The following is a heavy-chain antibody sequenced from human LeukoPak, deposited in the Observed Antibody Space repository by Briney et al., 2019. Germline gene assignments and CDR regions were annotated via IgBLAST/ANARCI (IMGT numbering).Heavy chain of an antibody. CDR1: GLTFSSYS. J-gene: IGHJ4*02. CDR2: ISYDGSNK. V-gene: IGHV3-30*18. Sequence: GGSLRLSCAASGLTFSSYSMNWVRQAPGKGLEWVAVISYDGSNKYYADSVKGRFTISRDNSKNTLYLQMNSLRAEDTAVYYCAKDQGDSSSRTFDYWGQGTLVTVSS. CDR3: AKDQGDSSSRTFDY. D-gene: IGHD6-13*01.